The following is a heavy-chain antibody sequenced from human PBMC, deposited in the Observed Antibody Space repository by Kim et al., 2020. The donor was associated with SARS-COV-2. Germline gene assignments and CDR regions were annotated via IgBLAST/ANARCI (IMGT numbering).Heavy chain of an antibody. Sequence: GGSLRLSCAASGFTFSSYWMSWVRQAPGKGLEWVANIKQDGSEKYYVDSVKGRFTISRDNAKNSLYLQMNSLRAEDTAVYYCARVAGPMYYYDSSGYWYYFDYWGQGTLVTVSS. D-gene: IGHD3-22*01. J-gene: IGHJ4*02. CDR3: ARVAGPMYYYDSSGYWYYFDY. CDR1: GFTFSSYW. CDR2: IKQDGSEK. V-gene: IGHV3-7*01.